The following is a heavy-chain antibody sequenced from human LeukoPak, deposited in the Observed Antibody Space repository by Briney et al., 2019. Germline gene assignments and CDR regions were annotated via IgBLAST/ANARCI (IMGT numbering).Heavy chain of an antibody. V-gene: IGHV3-30*02. Sequence: GGSLRLSCAASGFTFSSYGMHWVRQAPGKGLEWVAFIRYDGSNKYYADSVKGRFTISRDNSKNTLYLQMNGLRAEDTAVYYCAKDPRVPAAILGLYYYYYYYMDVWGKGTTVTVSS. CDR1: GFTFSSYG. J-gene: IGHJ6*03. D-gene: IGHD2-2*02. CDR3: AKDPRVPAAILGLYYYYYYYMDV. CDR2: IRYDGSNK.